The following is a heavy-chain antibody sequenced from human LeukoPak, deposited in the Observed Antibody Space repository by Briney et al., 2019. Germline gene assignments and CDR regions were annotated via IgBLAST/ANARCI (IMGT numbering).Heavy chain of an antibody. CDR3: VRGGIRLWLPFDY. CDR2: ILKDGSNK. V-gene: IGHV3-30*04. CDR1: GFTFSSCA. J-gene: IGHJ4*02. D-gene: IGHD5-18*01. Sequence: GGSLRLSCAASGFTFSSCAMHWVRQAPGKGLEWVAVILKDGSNKYYADSVKGRFTISRDNSKNTLSLQVNSPRVEDTAMFYCVRGGIRLWLPFDYWGQGILVTVST.